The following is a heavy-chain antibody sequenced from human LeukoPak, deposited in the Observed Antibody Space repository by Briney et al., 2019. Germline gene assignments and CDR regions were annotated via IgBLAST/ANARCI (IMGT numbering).Heavy chain of an antibody. J-gene: IGHJ6*02. CDR3: ASIPETSGSYGYYYGMDV. V-gene: IGHV3-23*01. D-gene: IGHD1-26*01. CDR1: GFTFSSYA. Sequence: PGGSLRPSCSASGFTFSSYAMSWVRQAPGKGLEWVSAISGSGGSTYYADSVKGRFAISRDNSKNTLYLQMNSLRAEDTAVYYCASIPETSGSYGYYYGMDVWGQGTTVTVSS. CDR2: ISGSGGST.